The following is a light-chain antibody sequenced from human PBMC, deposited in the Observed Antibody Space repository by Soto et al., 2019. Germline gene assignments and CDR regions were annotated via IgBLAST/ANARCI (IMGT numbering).Light chain of an antibody. CDR3: AAWDDSLNGPA. V-gene: IGLV1-36*01. Sequence: QSVLTQPPSVSEAPRQRVTISCSGSSSNIGNNAVNWYQQLPGKAPKLLIYYDDLLPSGVSDRFSGSKSGTSASLAISGLQSEDEADHYCAAWDDSLNGPAFGGGTKLTVL. J-gene: IGLJ2*01. CDR1: SSNIGNNA. CDR2: YDD.